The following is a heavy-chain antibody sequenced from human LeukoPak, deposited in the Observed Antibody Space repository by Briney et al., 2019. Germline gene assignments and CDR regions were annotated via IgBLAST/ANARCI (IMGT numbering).Heavy chain of an antibody. D-gene: IGHD6-13*01. V-gene: IGHV4-59*01. CDR2: IYYSGST. J-gene: IGHJ5*02. CDR3: ARGPLAARQNEFDP. CDR1: GGSISSYY. Sequence: SETLSLTCTVSGGSISSYYWSWVRQPPGKGPEWIGYIYYSGSTNYNPSLKSRVTISVDTPKNQFSLKLSSVTAADTAVYYCARGPLAARQNEFDPWGQGTLVTVSS.